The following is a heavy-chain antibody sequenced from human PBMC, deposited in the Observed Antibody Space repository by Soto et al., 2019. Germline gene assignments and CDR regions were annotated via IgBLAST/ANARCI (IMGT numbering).Heavy chain of an antibody. V-gene: IGHV3-30*18. D-gene: IGHD3-10*01. CDR2: IIYDGSTK. CDR1: GFTFSSYG. J-gene: IGHJ4*02. Sequence: QVQLVESGGGVVQPGRSLRLSCAASGFTFSSYGMHWVRQAPGKGLEWVAVIIYDGSTKYYADSVKGRFTISRDNSKSTLYLQMNSLRAEDTAVYYCAKDRMGAGVRGYFDYWGQGSLLTVSS. CDR3: AKDRMGAGVRGYFDY.